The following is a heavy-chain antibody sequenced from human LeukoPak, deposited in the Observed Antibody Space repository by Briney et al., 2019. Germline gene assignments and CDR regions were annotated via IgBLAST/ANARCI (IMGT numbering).Heavy chain of an antibody. CDR3: ARDKGWELIDY. CDR1: GGSVSSDRYY. V-gene: IGHV4-61*01. J-gene: IGHJ4*02. Sequence: SETLSLTCTVSGGSVSSDRYYWTWIRQPPGKGLECIVFMYDSGITNYNPSLKSRVTISTDTSKNQFSLKLSSVTAADTAVYYCARDKGWELIDYWGQGTLVTVSS. CDR2: MYDSGIT. D-gene: IGHD3-10*01.